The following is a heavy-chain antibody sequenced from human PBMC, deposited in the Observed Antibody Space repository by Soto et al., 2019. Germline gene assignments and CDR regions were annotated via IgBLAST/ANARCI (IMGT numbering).Heavy chain of an antibody. CDR2: ITSKSTTI. D-gene: IGHD3-16*01. CDR1: GFTFTSYS. Sequence: LRLSCAASGFTFTSYSMNWVRQAPGQGLEWVSYITSKSTTIKYADSVKGRFTVSRDNAKNSLYLQLNSLRDEDTAVYYCAREMGACSDSSCYPGPYDSWGQGTLLTVSS. CDR3: AREMGACSDSSCYPGPYDS. J-gene: IGHJ5*02. V-gene: IGHV3-48*02.